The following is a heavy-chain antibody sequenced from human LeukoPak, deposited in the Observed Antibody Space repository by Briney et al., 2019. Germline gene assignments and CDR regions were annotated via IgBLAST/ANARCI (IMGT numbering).Heavy chain of an antibody. CDR3: ARDIWQQLVP. Sequence: PSQTLSLTCTVSGGSISSGSYYWSWIRQPAGKGLEWIGRIYTSGSTNYNPSLKSRVTISVDTSKNQFSLKLSSVTAADTAVYYCARDIWQQLVPWGQGTLVTVSS. CDR2: IYTSGST. CDR1: GGSISSGSYY. D-gene: IGHD6-13*01. V-gene: IGHV4-61*02. J-gene: IGHJ4*02.